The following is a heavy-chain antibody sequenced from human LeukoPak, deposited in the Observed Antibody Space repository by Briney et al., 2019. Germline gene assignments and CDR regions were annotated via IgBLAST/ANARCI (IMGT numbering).Heavy chain of an antibody. V-gene: IGHV3-7*01. CDR3: ARADLDTGTWGFDY. J-gene: IGHJ4*02. D-gene: IGHD5-18*01. CDR1: GFTFSRYW. Sequence: GGSLRLSCAVSGFTFSRYWMSWVRQAPGKGLEGVADIMEDGSEQYYVDSVKGRFTISREKAKKSLYLQMSSLRAEDTAVYYCARADLDTGTWGFDYWGQGTLVTVSS. CDR2: IMEDGSEQ.